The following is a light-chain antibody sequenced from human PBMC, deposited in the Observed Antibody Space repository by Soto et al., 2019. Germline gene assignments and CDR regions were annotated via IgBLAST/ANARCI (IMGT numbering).Light chain of an antibody. J-gene: IGLJ1*01. Sequence: LTQPPSASGSPGQSLTISCTGTNSDVGRYKFVSWYQQHPGKAPKLIIYEVTQRPSGVPDRFSASKSGNTASLTVSGLQAEDEADYYCSSYAGSKMGVFGTGTKVTVL. CDR1: NSDVGRYKF. V-gene: IGLV2-8*01. CDR2: EVT. CDR3: SSYAGSKMGV.